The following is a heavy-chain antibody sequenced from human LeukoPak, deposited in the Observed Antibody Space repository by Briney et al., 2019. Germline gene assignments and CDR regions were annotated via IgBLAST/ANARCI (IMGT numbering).Heavy chain of an antibody. CDR3: AKRNHNYFDY. V-gene: IGHV3-23*01. D-gene: IGHD1-14*01. J-gene: IGHJ4*02. CDR1: GFTFSTSA. CDR2: ISGSGGNT. Sequence: GGSLRLSCAASGFTFSTSAMSWVRQAPGKGLEWVSVISGSGGNTYYADSVKGRFTISRDNSKNTLYLQMNSLRAEDTAVYYCAKRNHNYFDYWGQGTLVTVSS.